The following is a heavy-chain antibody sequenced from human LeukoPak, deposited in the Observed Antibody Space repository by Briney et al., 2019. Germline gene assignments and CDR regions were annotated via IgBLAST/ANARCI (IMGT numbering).Heavy chain of an antibody. D-gene: IGHD7-27*01. Sequence: GGSLRLSCAASGFTFSNAWMSWVRQAPGKGLEWVGRIKSKTDGGTTDYAAPVKGRFTISRDDSKNTLYLQMNSLKTEDTAVYYCTTYAARRTLGISGAFDIWGQGTMVTVSS. CDR1: GFTFSNAW. CDR3: TTYAARRTLGISGAFDI. CDR2: IKSKTDGGTT. V-gene: IGHV3-15*01. J-gene: IGHJ3*02.